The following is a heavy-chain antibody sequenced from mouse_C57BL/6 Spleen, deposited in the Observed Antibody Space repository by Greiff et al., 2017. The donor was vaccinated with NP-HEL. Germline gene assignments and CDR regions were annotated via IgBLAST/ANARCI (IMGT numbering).Heavy chain of an antibody. CDR1: GYTFTSYG. V-gene: IGHV1-81*01. Sequence: QVQLQQSGAELARPGASVKLSCKASGYTFTSYGISWVKQRTGQGLEWIGEIYPRSGNTYYNEKFKGKATLTADKSSSTAYMELRSLTSEDSAVYFCARGDPLVHYYAMDYWGQGTAVTVSS. D-gene: IGHD2-2*01. J-gene: IGHJ4*01. CDR2: IYPRSGNT. CDR3: ARGDPLVHYYAMDY.